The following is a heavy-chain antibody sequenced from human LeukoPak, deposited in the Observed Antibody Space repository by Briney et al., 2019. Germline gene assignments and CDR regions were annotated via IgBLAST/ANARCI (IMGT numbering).Heavy chain of an antibody. V-gene: IGHV3-48*02. D-gene: IGHD7-27*01. J-gene: IGHJ3*02. Sequence: GGSLRLSCAASGFTFSTYIMNWVRQAPGKGLEWISYIHSSSSSIYYADSVKGRFTISRDNTKNSLYLQMNSLRDEDTAVYYCARDRLGAGSFDIWGQGTMVTVSS. CDR3: ARDRLGAGSFDI. CDR2: IHSSSSSI. CDR1: GFTFSTYI.